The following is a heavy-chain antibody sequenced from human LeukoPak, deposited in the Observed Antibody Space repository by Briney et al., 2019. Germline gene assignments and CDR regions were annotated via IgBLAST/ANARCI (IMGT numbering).Heavy chain of an antibody. CDR2: IKEDGGQK. Sequence: PGGSLSLSCVVSGFTFSEYWMTWVRQAPGKGLEWVANIKEDGGQKHYVDSVKGRFTIFRDNAKNSLYLQMNSLRAEDTAVYNCARGSGLAGGVPFDYWGQGTLVTVSS. J-gene: IGHJ4*02. CDR1: GFTFSEYW. CDR3: ARGSGLAGGVPFDY. V-gene: IGHV3-7*01. D-gene: IGHD3-10*01.